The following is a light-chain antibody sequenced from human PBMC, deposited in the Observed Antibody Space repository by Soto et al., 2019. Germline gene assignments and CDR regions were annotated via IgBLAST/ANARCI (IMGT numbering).Light chain of an antibody. V-gene: IGKV1-5*01. J-gene: IGKJ4*01. CDR1: QSISSW. Sequence: IQMTQSPSTLSASMGDGVTITCRASQSISSWLAWYQQKLGRAPRLLIYDASSLESGVPSRFSGSGYGTEFTLTISSLQPDDFATYYCQQYNTYSSLTFGGGSMVDI. CDR3: QQYNTYSSLT. CDR2: DAS.